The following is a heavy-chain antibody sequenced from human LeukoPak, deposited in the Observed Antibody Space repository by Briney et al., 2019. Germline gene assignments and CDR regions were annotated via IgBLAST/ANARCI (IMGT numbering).Heavy chain of an antibody. CDR2: IWYDGSNK. CDR1: GFTLSNYA. D-gene: IGHD6-19*01. V-gene: IGHV3-30*04. J-gene: IGHJ4*02. Sequence: PGGSLRLSCAASGFTLSNYAMHWVRQAPGKGLEWVAVIWYDGSNKYYADSVKGRFTISRDISKNTMYLQMNSLRGDDTAVYYCAGRPQTVAGLDYWGQGTLVTVSS. CDR3: AGRPQTVAGLDY.